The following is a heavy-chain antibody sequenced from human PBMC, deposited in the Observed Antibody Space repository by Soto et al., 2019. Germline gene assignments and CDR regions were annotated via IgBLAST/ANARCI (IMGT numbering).Heavy chain of an antibody. D-gene: IGHD5-12*01. V-gene: IGHV1-18*01. Sequence: AASVKVSCKASGYTFTSYDINWVRQATGQGLEWMGWMNANNGNTDYAQKLQGRVTMTTDTSTSTAYMELRSLRSDDTAVYYCARMRSGSFDYWGQGTLVTVSS. CDR1: GYTFTSYD. CDR3: ARMRSGSFDY. J-gene: IGHJ4*02. CDR2: MNANNGNT.